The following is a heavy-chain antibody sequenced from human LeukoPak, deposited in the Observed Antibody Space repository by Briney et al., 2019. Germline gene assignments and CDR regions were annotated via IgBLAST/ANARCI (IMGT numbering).Heavy chain of an antibody. J-gene: IGHJ3*01. CDR1: GGSISSYY. Sequence: SETLSLTCTVSGGSISSYYWSWIRQPPGKGLEWIGYIYYSGSTNYNPSLKSRVTISVDTSKNQFSLKLSSVTAADTAVYYCARVAYYGSGRYQFDYWGQGTMVTVSS. V-gene: IGHV4-59*01. CDR3: ARVAYYGSGRYQFDY. CDR2: IYYSGST. D-gene: IGHD3-10*01.